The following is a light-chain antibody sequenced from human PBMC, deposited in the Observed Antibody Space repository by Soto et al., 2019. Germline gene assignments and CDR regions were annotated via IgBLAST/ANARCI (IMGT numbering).Light chain of an antibody. V-gene: IGKV3-11*01. CDR3: QQRSKMPLT. Sequence: EIVLTQSPGTLSVSPGERVTLSCRASQSIRTSVAWFQQKPGQAPRLLIYDASNRATGIPARFSGTGSETDFTLTISSLEPEDFAIYYCQQRSKMPLTFGHGTKVDIK. CDR2: DAS. J-gene: IGKJ1*01. CDR1: QSIRTS.